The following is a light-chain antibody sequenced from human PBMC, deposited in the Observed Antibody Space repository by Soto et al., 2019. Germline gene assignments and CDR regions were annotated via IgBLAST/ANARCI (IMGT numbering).Light chain of an antibody. CDR2: AAS. CDR1: QSISNS. CDR3: QQTYSTPRT. V-gene: IGKV1-39*01. J-gene: IGKJ1*01. Sequence: DIQMTQSPSSLSASVGDRVTITCRASQSISNSLNWYQQKPGKAPKLLIYAASSLSSGVPSRFSGSGSGTDFTLTISDLQPADFATYYCQQTYSTPRTFGQGTKVEIK.